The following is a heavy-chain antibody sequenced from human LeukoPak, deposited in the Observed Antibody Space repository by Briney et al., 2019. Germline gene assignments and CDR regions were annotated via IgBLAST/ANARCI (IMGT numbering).Heavy chain of an antibody. CDR3: ARPRDGYNPGGAFDI. V-gene: IGHV3-21*01. D-gene: IGHD5-24*01. CDR1: GFTFSSYS. J-gene: IGHJ3*02. CDR2: ISSSSSYI. Sequence: GGSLRLSCAASGFTFSSYSMNWVRQAPGKGLEWVSSISSSSSYIYYADSVKGRFTISRDNAKNSLYLQMNSLRAEDTAVYYCARPRDGYNPGGAFDIWGQGTMVTVSS.